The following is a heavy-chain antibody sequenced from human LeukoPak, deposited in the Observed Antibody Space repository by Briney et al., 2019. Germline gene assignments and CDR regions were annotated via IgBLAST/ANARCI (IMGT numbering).Heavy chain of an antibody. Sequence: PSETLSLTCAVSGGSISSDSWGWIRQPPGKGLEWIGSIYYSGSTYDNPSLKSRVTISVDTSKNQFSLKLSSVTAADTAVYYCARTTDGLDYYDSSGSIDYWGQGTLVTVSS. V-gene: IGHV4-39*07. J-gene: IGHJ4*02. D-gene: IGHD3-22*01. CDR1: GGSISSDS. CDR2: IYYSGST. CDR3: ARTTDGLDYYDSSGSIDY.